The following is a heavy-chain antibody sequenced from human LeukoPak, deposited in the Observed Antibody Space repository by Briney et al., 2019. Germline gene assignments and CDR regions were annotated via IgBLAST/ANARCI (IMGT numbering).Heavy chain of an antibody. CDR3: AKAGDSAYYVYFQH. V-gene: IGHV3-23*01. CDR2: ISGGGGST. J-gene: IGHJ1*01. CDR1: GGSFSGYY. Sequence: ETLSLTCAVYGGSFSGYYWSWIRQPPGKGLEWVSAISGGGGSTYYADSVKGRFTISRDNSKNTLYLQMNSLGAEDTAVYYCAKAGDSAYYVYFQHWGQGTLVTVSS. D-gene: IGHD3-22*01.